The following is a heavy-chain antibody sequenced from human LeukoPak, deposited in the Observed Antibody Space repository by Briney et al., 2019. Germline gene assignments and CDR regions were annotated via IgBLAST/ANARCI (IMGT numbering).Heavy chain of an antibody. CDR3: ARDDADSSSWYWFDP. CDR1: GYTFTGYY. D-gene: IGHD6-13*01. CDR2: INPNSGGT. J-gene: IGHJ5*02. Sequence: ASVKVSCKASGYTFTGYYMHWVRQAPGQGLEWMGWINPNSGGTNYAQKFQGRVTMTRDTSISTAYMELSRLRSDDTAVYYCARDDADSSSWYWFDPWGQGTLVTVSS. V-gene: IGHV1-2*02.